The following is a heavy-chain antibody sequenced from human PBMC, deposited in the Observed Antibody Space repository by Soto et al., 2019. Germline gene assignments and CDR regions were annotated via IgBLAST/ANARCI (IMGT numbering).Heavy chain of an antibody. CDR2: IGSSGSAI. CDR3: ARARPASGPAYAFDI. D-gene: IGHD2-2*01. J-gene: IGHJ3*02. V-gene: IGHV3-48*01. CDR1: GFTFGSYS. Sequence: EVQLVESGGGLVQPGGSLRLSCAASGFTFGSYSMNWVRQAPGKGLEWLSFIGSSGSAIYYADSVKGRFTISRDNAKNSLYLQMNSLRAEDTAVYYCARARPASGPAYAFDIWGQGTMVTVSS.